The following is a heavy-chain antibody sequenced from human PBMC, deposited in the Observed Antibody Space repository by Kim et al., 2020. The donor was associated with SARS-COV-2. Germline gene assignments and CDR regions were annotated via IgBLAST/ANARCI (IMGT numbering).Heavy chain of an antibody. Sequence: PSLTWRVTISVDPSKHQFSLKLSSVTAADTAVYYCARGAIFGVVYYFDYWGQGTLVTVSS. D-gene: IGHD3-3*01. CDR3: ARGAIFGVVYYFDY. J-gene: IGHJ4*02. V-gene: IGHV4-34*01.